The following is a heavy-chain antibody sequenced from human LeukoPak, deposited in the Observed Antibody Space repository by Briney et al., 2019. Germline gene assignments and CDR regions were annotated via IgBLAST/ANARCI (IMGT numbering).Heavy chain of an antibody. J-gene: IGHJ2*01. V-gene: IGHV4-31*03. Sequence: SETLSLTCTVSGGSISSGGYYWSWIRQHPGKGLEWIGYIYYSGSTYYNPSLKSRVTISVDTSKNQSSLKLSSVTAADTAVYYCARGYPDYYYDSFDPPPGWYFDLWGRGTLVTVSS. CDR1: GGSISSGGYY. D-gene: IGHD3-22*01. CDR2: IYYSGST. CDR3: ARGYPDYYYDSFDPPPGWYFDL.